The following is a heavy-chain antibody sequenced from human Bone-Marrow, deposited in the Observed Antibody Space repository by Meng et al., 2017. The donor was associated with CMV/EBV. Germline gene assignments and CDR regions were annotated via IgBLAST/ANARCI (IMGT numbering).Heavy chain of an antibody. D-gene: IGHD3-16*01. J-gene: IGHJ3*01. CDR2: IRYDGSNK. V-gene: IGHV3-30*02. Sequence: GGSLLLSCAASGFTFTRHDMYWVRQAPGKGLEWVAFIRYDGSNKYYADSVKGRFTIARDNSKDTLYLQMNSLRGEDTAVYYCAEDLTGDNAFDVWGQGTMVTVSS. CDR1: GFTFTRHD. CDR3: AEDLTGDNAFDV.